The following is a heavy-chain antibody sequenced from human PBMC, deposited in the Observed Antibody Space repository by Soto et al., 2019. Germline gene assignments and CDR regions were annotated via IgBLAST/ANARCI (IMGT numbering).Heavy chain of an antibody. Sequence: QVQLQESGPGLVKPSETLSLTCTVSCGSVSSGSYYWSWIRQPPGKGLEWIGYIYYSGSTNYNPSLKSRVTISVDTSKNQFSLKLSSVTAADTAVYYCARRNGDNYWGQGTLVTVSS. CDR1: CGSVSSGSYY. CDR3: ARRNGDNY. CDR2: IYYSGST. V-gene: IGHV4-61*01. J-gene: IGHJ4*02. D-gene: IGHD3-10*01.